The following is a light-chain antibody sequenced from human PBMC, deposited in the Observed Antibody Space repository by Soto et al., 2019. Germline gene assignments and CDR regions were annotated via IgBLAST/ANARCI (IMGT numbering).Light chain of an antibody. CDR1: QSVSSN. J-gene: IGKJ1*01. CDR2: GAS. CDR3: QQYNNWRGT. V-gene: IGKV3-15*01. Sequence: EIVMTQSPATLSVSPGERATLSCRASQSVSSNLAWYQQKPGQAPRLLIYGASTRATGIPDRFSGSRSGKEFTLTISSLQSEDFAVYYCQQYNNWRGTFGQGTKVEIK.